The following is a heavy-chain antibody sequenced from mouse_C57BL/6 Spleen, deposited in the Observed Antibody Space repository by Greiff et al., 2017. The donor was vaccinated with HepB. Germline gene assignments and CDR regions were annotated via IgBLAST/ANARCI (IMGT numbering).Heavy chain of an antibody. CDR3: ARSRQSGGWYFDV. CDR2: ISDGGSYT. D-gene: IGHD3-2*01. J-gene: IGHJ1*03. Sequence: EVKLVESGGGLVKPGGSLKLSCAASGFTFSSYAMSWVRQTPEKRLEWVATISDGGSYTYYPDNVKGRFTISRDNAKNNLYLQMSHLKSEDTAMYYCARSRQSGGWYFDVWGTGTTVTVSS. CDR1: GFTFSSYA. V-gene: IGHV5-4*03.